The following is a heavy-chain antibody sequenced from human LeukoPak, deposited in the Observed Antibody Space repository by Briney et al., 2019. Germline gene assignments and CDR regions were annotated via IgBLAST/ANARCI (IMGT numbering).Heavy chain of an antibody. CDR3: AKDGLAYCGGDCHFDY. CDR1: GFTFSSYA. V-gene: IGHV3-23*01. D-gene: IGHD2-21*02. Sequence: PGGSLRLSCAASGFTFSSYAMSWVRQAPGKGLEWVSAISGSGGSTYYADSVKGRFTISRDNSKNTLYLQMNSLRAEDTVVYYCAKDGLAYCGGDCHFDYWGQGTLVTVSS. CDR2: ISGSGGST. J-gene: IGHJ4*02.